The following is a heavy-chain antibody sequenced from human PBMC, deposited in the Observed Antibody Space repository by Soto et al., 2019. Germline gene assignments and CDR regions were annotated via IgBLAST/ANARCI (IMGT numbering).Heavy chain of an antibody. CDR1: GFTXSSYA. CDR3: AKVEYCSGGSCYMFDY. Sequence: GGSLRLSCAATGFTXSSYAMNWVLQAPGKGLEWVAGIDGGGGGTDYADFVKARVTISRDNSKNTLFLQMNSLRAEDTAIYYCAKVEYCSGGSCYMFDYWGQGTLVTVSS. D-gene: IGHD2-15*01. V-gene: IGHV3-23*01. CDR2: IDGGGGGT. J-gene: IGHJ4*02.